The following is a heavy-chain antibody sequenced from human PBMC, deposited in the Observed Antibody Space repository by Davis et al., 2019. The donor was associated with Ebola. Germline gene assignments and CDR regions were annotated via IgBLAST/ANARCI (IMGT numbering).Heavy chain of an antibody. Sequence: SGPTLVKPTQTLTLTCTFSGFSLSTSGVGVGWIRQPPGKALEWLALIYWDDDKRYSPSLKSRLTITKDTSKNQVVLTMTNMDPVDTATYYCARLRLGELSANYYYYYGMDVWGQGTTVTVSS. V-gene: IGHV2-5*02. CDR1: GFSLSTSGVG. D-gene: IGHD3-16*02. CDR2: IYWDDDK. CDR3: ARLRLGELSANYYYYYGMDV. J-gene: IGHJ6*02.